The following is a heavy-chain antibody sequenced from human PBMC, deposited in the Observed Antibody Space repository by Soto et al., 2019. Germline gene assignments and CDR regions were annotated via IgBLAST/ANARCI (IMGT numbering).Heavy chain of an antibody. CDR3: AREVLIELNYFDY. J-gene: IGHJ4*02. D-gene: IGHD2-21*01. CDR1: GYTFTNYH. CDR2: INPSGGTT. V-gene: IGHV1-46*01. Sequence: GASVKVSCKASGYTFTNYHIHWVRQAPEDGLEWMGRINPSGGTTIYAQKFHGRVTMTRDTSTSTVYMELSSLRSEDTAVYYCAREVLIELNYFDYLGQGDLVTCPQ.